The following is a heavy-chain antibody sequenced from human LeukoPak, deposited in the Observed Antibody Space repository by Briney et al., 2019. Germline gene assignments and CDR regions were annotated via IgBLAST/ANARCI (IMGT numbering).Heavy chain of an antibody. D-gene: IGHD3-22*01. CDR1: GGTFSSYA. Sequence: SVTVSCTASGGTFSSYAISWVRQAPGQGLEWMGGIIPIFGTANYAQKFQGRVTITADESTSTAYMELSSLRSEDTAVYYCARTIHYYDSSGYPARYNWFDPWGQGTLVTVSS. CDR3: ARTIHYYDSSGYPARYNWFDP. J-gene: IGHJ5*02. CDR2: IIPIFGTA. V-gene: IGHV1-69*13.